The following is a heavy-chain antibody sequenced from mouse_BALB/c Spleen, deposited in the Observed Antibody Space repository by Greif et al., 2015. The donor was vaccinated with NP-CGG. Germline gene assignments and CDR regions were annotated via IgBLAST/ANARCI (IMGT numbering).Heavy chain of an antibody. Sequence: QVQLKHSGAELVKPGASVKLSCKASGYTFTSYWMHWVKQRPGQGLEWIGEINPSNGRTNYNEKFKSKATLTVDKSSSTAYMQLSSLTSEDSAVYYCARYYYAMDYWGQGTSVTVSS. J-gene: IGHJ4*01. CDR3: ARYYYAMDY. V-gene: IGHV1S81*02. CDR1: GYTFTSYW. CDR2: INPSNGRT.